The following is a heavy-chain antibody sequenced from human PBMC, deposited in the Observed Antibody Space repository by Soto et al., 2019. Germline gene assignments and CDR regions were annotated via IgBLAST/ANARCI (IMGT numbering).Heavy chain of an antibody. J-gene: IGHJ4*02. D-gene: IGHD6-19*01. CDR2: IIPIFGTA. Sequence: GASVKVSCKASGGTFSSYAISWVRQAPGQGLEWMGGIIPIFGTANYAQKFQGRVTITADESTSTAYMELSSLRSEDTAVYYCARGGSYSSGWTEDYWGQGTLVTVSS. V-gene: IGHV1-69*13. CDR3: ARGGSYSSGWTEDY. CDR1: GGTFSSYA.